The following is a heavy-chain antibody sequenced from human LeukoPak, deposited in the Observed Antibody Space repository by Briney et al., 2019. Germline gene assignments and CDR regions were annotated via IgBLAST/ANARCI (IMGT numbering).Heavy chain of an antibody. CDR1: GFTVSSNY. V-gene: IGHV3-53*01. D-gene: IGHD6-19*01. CDR3: ARAQRMAVAGTLSWYYFDY. Sequence: PGGSLRLSCAASGFTVSSNYMSWVRQAPGKGLEWVSVIYSGGSTYYADSVKGRFTISRDNSKNTLYLQMNSLRAEDTAVYYCARAQRMAVAGTLSWYYFDYWGQGTLVTVSS. CDR2: IYSGGST. J-gene: IGHJ4*02.